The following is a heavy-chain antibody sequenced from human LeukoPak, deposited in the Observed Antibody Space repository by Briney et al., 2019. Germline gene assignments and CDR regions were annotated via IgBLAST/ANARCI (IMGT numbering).Heavy chain of an antibody. J-gene: IGHJ5*02. CDR3: ARHGLTTRFDP. D-gene: IGHD4-11*01. Sequence: SETLSLTCAVYGGSFSDYYWSWIRQPPGKGLEWIGEINHSGSTNYNPSLKSRVTISVDTSKNQFSLKLSSVTAADTAVYYCARHGLTTRFDPWGQGTLVTVSS. CDR1: GGSFSDYY. CDR2: INHSGST. V-gene: IGHV4-34*01.